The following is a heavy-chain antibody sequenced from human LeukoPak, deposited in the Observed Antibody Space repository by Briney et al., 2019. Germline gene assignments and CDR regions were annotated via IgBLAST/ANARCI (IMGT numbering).Heavy chain of an antibody. CDR3: ARAELGYCSSTSCYLTAVIAFDI. J-gene: IGHJ3*02. CDR1: GFTFDDYA. D-gene: IGHD2-2*01. V-gene: IGHV3-9*01. CDR2: ISWNSGSI. Sequence: GGSLRLSCAASGFTFDDYAMHWVRQAPGKGLEWVSGISWNSGSIGYADSVKGRFTISRDNAKNSLYLQMNSLSAEDTALYYCARAELGYCSSTSCYLTAVIAFDIWGQGTMVTVSS.